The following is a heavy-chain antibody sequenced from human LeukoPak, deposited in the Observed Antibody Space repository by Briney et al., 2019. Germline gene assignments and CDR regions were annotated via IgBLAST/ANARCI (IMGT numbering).Heavy chain of an antibody. CDR3: ARVPLLSIAARPYYFDY. V-gene: IGHV4-39*07. D-gene: IGHD6-6*01. CDR2: IYYSGST. Sequence: PSETLSLTCIVSGGSISSSSYYWGWIRQPPGKGLEWIGSIYYSGSTYYNPSLKSRVTISVDTSKNQFSLKLSSVTAADTAVYYCARVPLLSIAARPYYFDYWGQGTLVTVSS. CDR1: GGSISSSSYY. J-gene: IGHJ4*02.